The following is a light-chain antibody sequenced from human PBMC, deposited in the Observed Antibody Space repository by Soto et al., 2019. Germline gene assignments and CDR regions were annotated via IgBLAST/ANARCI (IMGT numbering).Light chain of an antibody. CDR3: CSFTSSNTHV. V-gene: IGLV2-8*01. Sequence: QSVLTQPPSASGSPGQSVTISCTGTPSDVGGYNSVSWYQQYPGKAPKLMIYDVSKRPSGVPDRFSGSKSGNTASLTVSGLQAEDEADYYCCSFTSSNTHVFGTGTKLTVL. CDR2: DVS. J-gene: IGLJ1*01. CDR1: PSDVGGYNS.